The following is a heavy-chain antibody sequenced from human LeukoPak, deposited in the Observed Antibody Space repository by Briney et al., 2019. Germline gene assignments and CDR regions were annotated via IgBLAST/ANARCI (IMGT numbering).Heavy chain of an antibody. D-gene: IGHD3-9*01. J-gene: IGHJ4*02. CDR1: GYTFTGYY. CDR2: INPNSGGT. CDR3: ARAGYYDVLTGYYIPGDFDY. Sequence: VASVKVSCKASGYTFTGYYMRWVRQAPGQGLEWMGWINPNSGGTNYPQNFQGRVTMTSDTSISTAYMELSRLRSDDTAVYYCARAGYYDVLTGYYIPGDFDYWGQGTLVTVSS. V-gene: IGHV1-2*02.